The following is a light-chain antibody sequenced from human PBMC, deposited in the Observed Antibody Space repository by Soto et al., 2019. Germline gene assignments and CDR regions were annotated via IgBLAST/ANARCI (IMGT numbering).Light chain of an antibody. CDR2: GAS. CDR1: QSVRDRY. J-gene: IGKJ5*01. Sequence: EIVLTQSPGTLSLSPGERATLSCRASQSVRDRYLAWYQQKPGQTPRLLVYGASTRATGVPVRFSGSGSGTEFNLTISSLQSEDFAVYYCQQYNDWPPLTFGGGTRLEIK. V-gene: IGKV3-15*01. CDR3: QQYNDWPPLT.